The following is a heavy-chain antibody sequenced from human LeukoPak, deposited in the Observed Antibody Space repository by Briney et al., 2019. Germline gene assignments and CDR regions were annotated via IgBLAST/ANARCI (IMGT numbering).Heavy chain of an antibody. J-gene: IGHJ4*02. V-gene: IGHV1-2*02. CDR3: ARDSGYYATSPLFQDY. Sequence: GASVKVSCKASGYTFTGYRMHSVRQAPGQELEWMGWINPNSGGTNYAQKFQGRVTMTRDTSISTAYMELSRLRSDDTAVYYCARDSGYYATSPLFQDYWGQGTLVTVSS. CDR1: GYTFTGYR. D-gene: IGHD3-3*01. CDR2: INPNSGGT.